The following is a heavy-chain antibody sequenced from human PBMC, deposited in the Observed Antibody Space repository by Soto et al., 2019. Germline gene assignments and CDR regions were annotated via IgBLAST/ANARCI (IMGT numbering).Heavy chain of an antibody. D-gene: IGHD1-1*01. Sequence: GGSLRLSCAASGLIFSDVWMTWVRQAPGKGLERVGRIKTKPDDGTIDYAAPVRGRFTISRDDSKNTLYLQMTSLTPDDTGVYYCTTSNLGVDFWGPGTLVTVSS. J-gene: IGHJ4*02. CDR1: GLIFSDVW. CDR2: IKTKPDDGTI. CDR3: TTSNLGVDF. V-gene: IGHV3-15*01.